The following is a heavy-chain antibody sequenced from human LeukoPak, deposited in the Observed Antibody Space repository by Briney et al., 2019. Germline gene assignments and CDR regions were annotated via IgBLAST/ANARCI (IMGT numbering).Heavy chain of an antibody. V-gene: IGHV3-7*01. CDR3: ARDSFETDIDY. D-gene: IGHD1-14*01. Sequence: GGPLRLSCVASGYSFSRYWMRWVRQAPGKGLEWVANIKEDGSEQYYADSLKGRFTISRDNVKNSLYLHINSLRAEDTAVYYCARDSFETDIDYWGQGTLVTVSS. CDR2: IKEDGSEQ. CDR1: GYSFSRYW. J-gene: IGHJ4*02.